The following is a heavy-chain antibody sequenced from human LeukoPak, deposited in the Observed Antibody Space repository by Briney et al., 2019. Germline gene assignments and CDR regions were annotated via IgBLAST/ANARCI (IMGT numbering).Heavy chain of an antibody. CDR3: ARDYSSSWDY. V-gene: IGHV3-33*01. Sequence: GRSLRLSCAASGFTFSRYSMHWVRQAPGKGLEWVAIIWYDGSGKYYADSVKGRFTISRDNSNNTLFLQMNSLRVEDTALYYCARDYSSSWDYWGQGTLGTVSS. J-gene: IGHJ4*02. CDR2: IWYDGSGK. D-gene: IGHD6-13*01. CDR1: GFTFSRYS.